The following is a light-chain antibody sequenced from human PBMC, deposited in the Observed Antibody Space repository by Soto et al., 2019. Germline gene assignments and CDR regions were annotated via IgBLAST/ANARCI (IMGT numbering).Light chain of an antibody. Sequence: QSALTQPASVSGSPGQLIIISCTGTSSDVGSYNFVSWYQQHPGKAPKLMIYEVSKRPSGVSNRFSGSKSGNTASLTISGLQPEDEADYYCCSYAGNSGVFGGGTKVTVL. CDR1: SSDVGSYNF. CDR2: EVS. V-gene: IGLV2-23*02. J-gene: IGLJ3*02. CDR3: CSYAGNSGV.